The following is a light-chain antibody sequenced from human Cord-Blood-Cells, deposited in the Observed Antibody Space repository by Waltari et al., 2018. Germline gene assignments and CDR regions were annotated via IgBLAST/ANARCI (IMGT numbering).Light chain of an antibody. Sequence: SALIQPTSVSGSPGQSITTSCTGTSSDVGRYNLVPWYQQPPGKAPKLMIYERSKRPSVVSNRFAGSKSGKTASLTISGLQTGDEADDYFCSYAGNITWVFGGGTKLTVL. CDR3: CSYAGNITWV. V-gene: IGLV2-23*01. CDR1: SSDVGRYNL. J-gene: IGLJ3*02. CDR2: ERS.